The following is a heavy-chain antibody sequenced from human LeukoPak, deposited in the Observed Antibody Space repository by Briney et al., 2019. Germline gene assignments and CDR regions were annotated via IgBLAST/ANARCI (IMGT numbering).Heavy chain of an antibody. Sequence: GGSLRLSCAASGFTFSSYSMNWIRQAPGKELEWVSSISSSTSYIYYADSVKGRFTISKDNAKNSLYLQMNSLRAEDTAVYYCARAGGSTVSHSDYWGQGTLVTVSS. V-gene: IGHV3-21*01. CDR2: ISSSTSYI. CDR1: GFTFSSYS. J-gene: IGHJ4*02. D-gene: IGHD4-17*01. CDR3: ARAGGSTVSHSDY.